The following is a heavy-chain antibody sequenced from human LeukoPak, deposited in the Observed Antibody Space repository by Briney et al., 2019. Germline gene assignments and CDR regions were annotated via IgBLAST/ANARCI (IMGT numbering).Heavy chain of an antibody. V-gene: IGHV4-61*01. CDR2: IYYSGNT. Sequence: PSETLSLTCTVSGGSVSSGTYYWSWIRQPPGRGLEWIGYIYYSGNTNYNPSLKSRVTISVDTSKNQLSLKLSSVTAADTAVYYCARDRYHYDSSGYYFDHWGLGTLVTVSS. CDR3: ARDRYHYDSSGYYFDH. J-gene: IGHJ4*02. D-gene: IGHD3-22*01. CDR1: GGSVSSGTYY.